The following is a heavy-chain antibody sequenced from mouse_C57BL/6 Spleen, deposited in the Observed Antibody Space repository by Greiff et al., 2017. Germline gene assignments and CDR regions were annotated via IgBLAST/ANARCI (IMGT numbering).Heavy chain of an antibody. V-gene: IGHV1-26*01. CDR1: GYTFTDYY. CDR3: ERNYGSAMDY. J-gene: IGHJ4*01. Sequence: VQLQQSGPELVKPGASVKISCKASGYTFTDYYMNWVKQSHGKSLEWIGDINPNNGGTSYNQKFKGKATLTVDKSSSTAYMELRSLTSEYSAVNYDERNYGSAMDYWGQGTSVTVSS. D-gene: IGHD1-1*01. CDR2: INPNNGGT.